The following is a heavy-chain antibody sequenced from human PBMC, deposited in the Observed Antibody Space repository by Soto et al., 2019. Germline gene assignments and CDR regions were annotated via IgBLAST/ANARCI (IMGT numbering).Heavy chain of an antibody. J-gene: IGHJ5*02. CDR1: GFTFSSYA. Sequence: PGGSLRLSCAASGFTFSSYAMSWVRPAPGKGLEWVSAISGSGGSTYYADSVKGRFTISRDNSKNTLYLQMNSLRAEDTAVYYCANGPSRGPHNNWFDPWGQGTLVTVSS. CDR2: ISGSGGST. D-gene: IGHD2-21*01. CDR3: ANGPSRGPHNNWFDP. V-gene: IGHV3-23*01.